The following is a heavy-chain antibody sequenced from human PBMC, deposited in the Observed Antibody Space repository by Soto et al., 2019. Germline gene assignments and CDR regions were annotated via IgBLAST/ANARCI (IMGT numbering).Heavy chain of an antibody. Sequence: QVRLVQSGTEVKKPGASVMVSCKASGYTFANYAIHWVRQAPGQAFERMGWINAGNGNTRNSQKLQGRVTFTRYTSATTAHMEVGSLRFEDMAVYYCARDLSGWGLRNGHVGVDVWGQGTTVIVSS. CDR3: ARDLSGWGLRNGHVGVDV. J-gene: IGHJ6*02. D-gene: IGHD3-16*01. V-gene: IGHV1-3*01. CDR1: GYTFANYA. CDR2: INAGNGNT.